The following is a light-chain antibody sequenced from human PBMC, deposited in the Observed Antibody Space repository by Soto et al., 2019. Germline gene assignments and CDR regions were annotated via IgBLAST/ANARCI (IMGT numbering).Light chain of an antibody. CDR1: ETVATN. CDR2: GAS. Sequence: VMTQSPATLSVSPGERATLSCWASETVATNLAWYQQKPGQAPRLLISGASTRAAGISDRFCGSGSGTEFTLTIISLRSEDSAIYYCQQYYEWPPMTFGQGTKVEI. J-gene: IGKJ1*01. V-gene: IGKV3-15*01. CDR3: QQYYEWPPMT.